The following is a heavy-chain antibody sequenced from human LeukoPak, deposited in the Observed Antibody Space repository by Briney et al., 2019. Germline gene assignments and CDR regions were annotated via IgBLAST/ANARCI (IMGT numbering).Heavy chain of an antibody. CDR2: MNPNSGNT. V-gene: IGHV1-8*03. Sequence: SVKVSCKASGYTFTSYDINWVRQATGQGLEWMGWMNPNSGNTGYAQKFQGRVTITRNTSISTAYMELSSLRSEDTAVYYCARTDHLSSSWSRLGAFDPWGQGTLVTVSS. D-gene: IGHD6-13*01. J-gene: IGHJ5*02. CDR3: ARTDHLSSSWSRLGAFDP. CDR1: GYTFTSYD.